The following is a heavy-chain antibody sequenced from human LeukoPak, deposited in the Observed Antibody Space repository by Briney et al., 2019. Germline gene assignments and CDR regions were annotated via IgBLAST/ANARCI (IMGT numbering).Heavy chain of an antibody. J-gene: IGHJ5*02. Sequence: SVTVSCKASGGTFSSYAIRWVRQAPGQGLEWMGGIIPTFGTANYAQKFQGRVTITTDESTSTAYMELSSLRSEDTAVYYCASVRLVGATGARWFDPWGQGTLVTVSS. D-gene: IGHD1-26*01. CDR1: GGTFSSYA. CDR2: IIPTFGTA. V-gene: IGHV1-69*05. CDR3: ASVRLVGATGARWFDP.